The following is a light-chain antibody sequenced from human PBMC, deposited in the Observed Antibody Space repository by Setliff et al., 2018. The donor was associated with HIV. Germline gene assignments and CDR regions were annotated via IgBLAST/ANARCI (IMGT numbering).Light chain of an antibody. CDR2: DVS. J-gene: IGLJ1*01. Sequence: QSALTQPASVSGSPGQSITISCPGSSTDVGRYIFVSWYQQHPGKAPSLMIFDVSNRPSGVSNRFSGSKSGSTASLTISGLQPEDEADYYCSSYTSSSTRVFGTGTKVTVL. V-gene: IGLV2-14*03. CDR1: STDVGRYIF. CDR3: SSYTSSSTRV.